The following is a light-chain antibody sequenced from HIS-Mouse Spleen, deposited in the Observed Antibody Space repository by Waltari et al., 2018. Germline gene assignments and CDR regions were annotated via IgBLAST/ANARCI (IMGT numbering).Light chain of an antibody. CDR2: EDS. V-gene: IGLV3-21*03. J-gene: IGLJ2*01. CDR3: QVWDSSSDHVV. CDR1: NIGSKS. Sequence: SYVLTQPPSVSVAPGKTARITCGGNNIGSKSVHWYQQKPGQAPVLVVYEDSDRPSGIPERFSGSNSGNTAPLTISRVEAGDEADYYCQVWDSSSDHVVFGGGTKLTVL.